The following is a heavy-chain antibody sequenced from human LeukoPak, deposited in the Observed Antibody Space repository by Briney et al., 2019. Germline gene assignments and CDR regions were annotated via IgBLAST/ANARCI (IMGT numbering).Heavy chain of an antibody. CDR3: ASYLEWLSDAFDI. D-gene: IGHD3-3*01. Sequence: TCAXXGGXXXGYYWSWIRQPPGKGLEWIVEINHSGSTNYNPSLKSRVTISVDTSKKQFSLKLSSVTAADTAVYYCASYLEWLSDAFDIWGQGTMVTVSS. CDR1: GGXXXGYY. V-gene: IGHV4-34*01. CDR2: INHSGST. J-gene: IGHJ3*02.